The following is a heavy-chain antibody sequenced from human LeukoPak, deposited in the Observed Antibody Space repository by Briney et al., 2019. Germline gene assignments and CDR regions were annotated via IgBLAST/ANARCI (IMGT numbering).Heavy chain of an antibody. Sequence: PSETLSLTCAVSGYSISSGYYWGWIRQPPGKGLEWIGSIYHSGSTYYNPSLKSRVTISVDTSKNQFSLKLSSVTAADTAVYYCARLSSGWYYFDYGGQGTLVTVSS. CDR1: GYSISSGYY. V-gene: IGHV4-38-2*01. CDR2: IYHSGST. J-gene: IGHJ4*02. D-gene: IGHD6-19*01. CDR3: ARLSSGWYYFDY.